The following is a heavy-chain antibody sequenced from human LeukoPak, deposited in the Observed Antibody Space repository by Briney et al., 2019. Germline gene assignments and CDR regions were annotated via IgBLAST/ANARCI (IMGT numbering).Heavy chain of an antibody. CDR1: GFTSSSYA. D-gene: IGHD4-17*01. Sequence: GGSLRLSCAASGFTSSSYAMHWVRQAPGKGLEYVSAISSNGGSTYYVNSVKGRFTISRDNSKNTLYLQMGSLRAEDMAVYYCARATVTTDSDAFDIWGQGTMVTVSS. V-gene: IGHV3-64*01. J-gene: IGHJ3*02. CDR2: ISSNGGST. CDR3: ARATVTTDSDAFDI.